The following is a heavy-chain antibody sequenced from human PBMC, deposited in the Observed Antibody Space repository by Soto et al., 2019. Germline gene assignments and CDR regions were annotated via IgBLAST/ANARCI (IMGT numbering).Heavy chain of an antibody. CDR2: IIPIFGTA. J-gene: IGHJ6*02. D-gene: IGHD1-26*01. CDR1: GGTFSSYA. CDR3: ARWVGATNYYYYGMDV. Sequence: QVQLVQSGAEVKKPGSSVKVSCKASGGTFSSYAISWVRQAPGQGLEWMGGIIPIFGTANYAQKFQGRVTITADESTSTAYMELSSLRSAETAVYYCARWVGATNYYYYGMDVWGQGTTVTVSS. V-gene: IGHV1-69*01.